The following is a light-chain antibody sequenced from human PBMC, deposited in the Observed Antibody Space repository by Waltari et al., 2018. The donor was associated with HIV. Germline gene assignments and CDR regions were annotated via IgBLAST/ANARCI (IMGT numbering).Light chain of an antibody. V-gene: IGLV1-36*01. CDR3: AAWDDSLNALI. Sequence: QSVLTQPPSVSEAPRQTVTISCSGSSSNIGNNAVNWYQQFPGKAPQLLIYYDDLLPSGVSDRFSGSKSGTSASLAISRLQSEDEADYYCAAWDDSLNALIFGGGTKLTVL. CDR1: SSNIGNNA. J-gene: IGLJ2*01. CDR2: YDD.